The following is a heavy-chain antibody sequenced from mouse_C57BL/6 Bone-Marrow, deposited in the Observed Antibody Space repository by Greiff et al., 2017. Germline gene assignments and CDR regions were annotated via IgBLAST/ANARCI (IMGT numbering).Heavy chain of an antibody. CDR3: ARSYDYDDSTMDY. CDR1: GYTFTNYW. Sequence: QVQLQQPGAELVKPGASVTLSCKASGYTFTNYWMHWVKQRPGQGLEWIGMMHPNGGSPDYNEKFKSEATLSVDKSSRTAYMELSSLTSEDSAVYYGARSYDYDDSTMDYWGQGTSVTVSS. J-gene: IGHJ4*01. CDR2: MHPNGGSP. D-gene: IGHD2-4*01. V-gene: IGHV1-64*01.